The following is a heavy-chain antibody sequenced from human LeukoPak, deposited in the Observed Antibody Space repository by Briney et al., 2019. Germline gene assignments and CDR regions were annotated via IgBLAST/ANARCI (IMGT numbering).Heavy chain of an antibody. Sequence: GGSLRLSCAASGFTFSSYSMNWVRQAPGKGLEWVSYISSSSSTIYYADSVKGRFTISRDNAKNSLYLQMNSLRAEDTAVYYCARNGGYSNGWGRFYYYMDVWGKGTTVTVTS. CDR1: GFTFSSYS. CDR2: ISSSSSTI. CDR3: ARNGGYSNGWGRFYYYMDV. D-gene: IGHD5-12*01. V-gene: IGHV3-48*01. J-gene: IGHJ6*03.